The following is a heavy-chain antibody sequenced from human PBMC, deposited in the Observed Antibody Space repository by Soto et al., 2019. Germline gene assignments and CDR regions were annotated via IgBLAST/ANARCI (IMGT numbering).Heavy chain of an antibody. V-gene: IGHV3-33*01. D-gene: IGHD5-18*01. J-gene: IGHJ6*02. CDR2: IWYDGSNK. Sequence: QVQLVESGGGVVQPGRSLRLSCAASGFTFSSYGMHWVRQAPGKGLEWVAVIWYDGSNKYYADSVKGRFTISRDNSKNRRYLQMNSLRAEDTAGYYCARGEDTAMVTYDCYGMDVWGQGTTVTVSS. CDR1: GFTFSSYG. CDR3: ARGEDTAMVTYDCYGMDV.